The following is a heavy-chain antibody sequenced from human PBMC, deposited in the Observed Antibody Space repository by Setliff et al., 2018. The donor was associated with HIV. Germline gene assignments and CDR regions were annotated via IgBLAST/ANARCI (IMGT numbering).Heavy chain of an antibody. V-gene: IGHV1-58*01. J-gene: IGHJ4*02. CDR2: IVVGSGNT. Sequence: ASVKVSCKASGFTFTSSAVQWVRQARGQRLEWIGWIVVGSGNTNYAQKFQERVTITRDMSTSTAYMELSSLGSEDTAVYYCAAPGYSSSWYYFDYWGQGTLVTVSS. CDR3: AAPGYSSSWYYFDY. CDR1: GFTFTSSA. D-gene: IGHD6-13*01.